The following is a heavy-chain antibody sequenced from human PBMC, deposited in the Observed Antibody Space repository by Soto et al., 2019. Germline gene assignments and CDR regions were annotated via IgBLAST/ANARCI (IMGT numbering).Heavy chain of an antibody. CDR2: IDPGDPSA. J-gene: IGHJ4*02. CDR1: GYTFFIFW. Sequence: GESVKISCYGSGYTFFIFWIVWVRQVPGKGLEWVVSIDPGDPSATYSPTFQGHVTISADRSTRSAYLQWRSLRASDTAIYFCARRYCSRADCYSDSWGQGSLVTDSS. V-gene: IGHV5-10-1*01. CDR3: ARRYCSRADCYSDS. D-gene: IGHD2-2*01.